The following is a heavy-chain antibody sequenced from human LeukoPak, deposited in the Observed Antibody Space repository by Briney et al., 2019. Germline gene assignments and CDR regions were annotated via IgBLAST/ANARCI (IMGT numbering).Heavy chain of an antibody. D-gene: IGHD3-22*01. J-gene: IGHJ4*02. CDR2: IFYSWTN. CDR3: TKVLNSSGYPTDFDY. V-gene: IGHV4-59*08. CDR1: GGSISRHY. Sequence: SETLCLTCTVSGGSISRHYWRWLRQPPRTGLEWTGNIFYSWTNNYTPPLTSRVTISVDTSKHQFPLKLSSVTAAATVEYYWTKVLNSSGYPTDFDYWGQGTLVTVSS.